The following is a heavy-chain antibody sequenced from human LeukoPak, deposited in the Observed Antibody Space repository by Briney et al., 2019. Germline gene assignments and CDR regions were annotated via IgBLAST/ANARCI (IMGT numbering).Heavy chain of an antibody. CDR3: ARACSGGSCYLGY. CDR2: ISGGGGST. V-gene: IGHV3-23*01. Sequence: GGSLRLSCAASGFTFSSYAMNWVRQAPGKGLEWVSAISGGGGSTYYADSVKGRFTISRDNSKNTLYLQMNSLRAEDTAEYYCARACSGGSCYLGYWGQGTLVTVSS. D-gene: IGHD2-15*01. CDR1: GFTFSSYA. J-gene: IGHJ4*02.